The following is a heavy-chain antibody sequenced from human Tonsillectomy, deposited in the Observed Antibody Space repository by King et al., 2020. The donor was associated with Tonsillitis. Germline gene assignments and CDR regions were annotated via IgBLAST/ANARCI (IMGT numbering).Heavy chain of an antibody. D-gene: IGHD2-21*02. CDR2: ISYDGGKT. V-gene: IGHV3-30*18. J-gene: IGHJ2*01. CDR1: GFTFSLSV. Sequence: HVQLVESGGGVVQPGRSLRLSCATSGFTFSLSVMHWVRQAPGKGLEWVAVISYDGGKTYYADSVKGRFTISRDNSKNTLSLQMNSLRAEDTAVYYCAKDNSGGDPWYFDLGGRGTLVTVSS. CDR3: AKDNSGGDPWYFDL.